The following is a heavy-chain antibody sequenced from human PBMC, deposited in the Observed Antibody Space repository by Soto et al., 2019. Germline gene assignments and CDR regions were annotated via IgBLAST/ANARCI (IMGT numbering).Heavy chain of an antibody. CDR1: GGSISSSSYY. V-gene: IGHV4-39*02. CDR3: ARLPRIQLWLGWLDP. D-gene: IGHD5-18*01. Sequence: QLQLQESGPGLVKPSETLSLTCTVSGGSISSSSYYWGWIRQPPGKGLERIGTINYSGSTYYNPSLNRGATIAVDTSKNHFSLKVGSVTAADTAIYYCARLPRIQLWLGWLDPWGQGTLVTVSS. J-gene: IGHJ5*02. CDR2: INYSGST.